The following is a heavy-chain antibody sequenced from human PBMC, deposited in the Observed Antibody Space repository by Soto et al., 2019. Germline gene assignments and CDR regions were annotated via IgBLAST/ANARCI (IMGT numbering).Heavy chain of an antibody. D-gene: IGHD6-13*01. J-gene: IGHJ6*02. CDR1: GYTFTSYA. V-gene: IGHV1-3*01. Sequence: QVQLVQSGAEVKKPGASVKVSCKASGYTFTSYAMHWVRQAPGQRLEWMGWINAGNGNTKYSQKFQGRVTITRDTSASTAYMELSSLRSEDTAVYYCASPPEAAAGTFHDYYGMDVWGQGTSVTVSS. CDR3: ASPPEAAAGTFHDYYGMDV. CDR2: INAGNGNT.